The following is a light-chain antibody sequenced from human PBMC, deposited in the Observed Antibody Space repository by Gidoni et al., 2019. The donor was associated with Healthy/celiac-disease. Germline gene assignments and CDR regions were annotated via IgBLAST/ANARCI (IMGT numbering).Light chain of an antibody. Sequence: DIQMTQSPSTLSASVGDRVTITCRASQSISSWLAWYHQKPGKAPKLLIYDASSLESGVPSRFSGSGSGTEFTLTISSLQPYDFATYYCQQYNSYSLTFGGGTKVEIK. CDR3: QQYNSYSLT. CDR1: QSISSW. V-gene: IGKV1-5*01. J-gene: IGKJ4*01. CDR2: DAS.